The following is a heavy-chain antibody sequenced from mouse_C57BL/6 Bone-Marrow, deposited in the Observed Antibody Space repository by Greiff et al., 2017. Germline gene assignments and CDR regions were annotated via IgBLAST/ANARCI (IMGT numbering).Heavy chain of an antibody. CDR1: GYTFTSYW. J-gene: IGHJ2*01. D-gene: IGHD1-1*01. V-gene: IGHV1-55*01. CDR2: IYPGSGST. CDR3: ARSAITTVVAPYFDY. Sequence: QVQLQQPGAELVKPGASVKMSCKASGYTFTSYWITWVKQRPGQGLEWIGDIYPGSGSTNYNEKFKSKATLTVDTSSSTAYMQLSSLPSEDSAVYYCARSAITTVVAPYFDYWGQGTTRTVSS.